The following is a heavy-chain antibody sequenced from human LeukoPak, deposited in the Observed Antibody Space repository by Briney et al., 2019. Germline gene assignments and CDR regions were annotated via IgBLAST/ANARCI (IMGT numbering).Heavy chain of an antibody. CDR1: GFTFSSFP. V-gene: IGHV3-23*01. CDR3: ARDRAAFDS. D-gene: IGHD6-25*01. Sequence: GSLRLSCAASGFTFSSFPMSWVRQAPGKGLQWVSGITGRGGNTYYADSVEGRFTISRDNSKNTLSLQMDSLRAEDTAIYYCARDRAAFDSWGQGTLVTVSS. J-gene: IGHJ4*02. CDR2: ITGRGGNT.